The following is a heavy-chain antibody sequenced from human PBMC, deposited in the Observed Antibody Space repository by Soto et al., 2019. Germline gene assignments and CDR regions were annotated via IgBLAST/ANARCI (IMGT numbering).Heavy chain of an antibody. CDR3: AVAYGSGSYYNEANSAFDI. CDR1: GFTFSSYS. D-gene: IGHD3-10*01. J-gene: IGHJ3*02. Sequence: GGSLRLSCAASGFTFSSYSMNWVRQAPGKGLEWVSSISSSSSYIYYADSVKGRFTISRDNAKNTLYLQMNSLRAEDTAVYYCAVAYGSGSYYNEANSAFDIWGQGTMVTVSS. CDR2: ISSSSSYI. V-gene: IGHV3-21*01.